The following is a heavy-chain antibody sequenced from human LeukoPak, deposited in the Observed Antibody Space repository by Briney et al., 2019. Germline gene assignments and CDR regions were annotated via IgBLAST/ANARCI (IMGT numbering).Heavy chain of an antibody. D-gene: IGHD5-18*01. V-gene: IGHV3-30*04. CDR1: GFTFSSYA. CDR2: ISYDGSNK. CDR3: ARDVGRTAMVSHYFDY. Sequence: GGSLRLSCAASGFTFSSYAMHRVRQAPGKGLEWVAVISYDGSNKYYADSVKGRFTISRDNSKNTLYLQMNSLRAEDTAVYYCARDVGRTAMVSHYFDYWGQGTLVTVSS. J-gene: IGHJ4*02.